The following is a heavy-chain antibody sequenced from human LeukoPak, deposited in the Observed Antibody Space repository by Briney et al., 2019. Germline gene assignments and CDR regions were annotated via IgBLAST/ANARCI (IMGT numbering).Heavy chain of an antibody. CDR1: GGSISSYY. CDR3: ARVRQGYYDSRYFQH. CDR2: IYTSGST. J-gene: IGHJ1*01. V-gene: IGHV4-4*07. Sequence: SETLSLTCTVSGGSISSYYWSWIRQPAGKGLEWIGRIYTSGSTNYNPSLKSRVTISVDTSKNQFSLKLSSVTAADTAVYYCARVRQGYYDSRYFQHWGQGTLVTVSS. D-gene: IGHD3-22*01.